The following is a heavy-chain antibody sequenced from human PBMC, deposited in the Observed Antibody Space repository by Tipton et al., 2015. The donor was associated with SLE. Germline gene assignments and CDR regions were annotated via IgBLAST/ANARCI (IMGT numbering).Heavy chain of an antibody. CDR3: ARGDGYNFDY. J-gene: IGHJ4*02. CDR1: GYSISSGFY. V-gene: IGHV4-38-2*02. Sequence: PGLVKPSETLSLTCTVSGYSISSGFYWGWIRQPPGKGLEWIGNIYHSGSTFYNPSLKSRVTISVDTSKNQFSLKLSSVTAADTAVYYCARGDGYNFDYWGQGTLVAVSS. D-gene: IGHD5-24*01. CDR2: IYHSGST.